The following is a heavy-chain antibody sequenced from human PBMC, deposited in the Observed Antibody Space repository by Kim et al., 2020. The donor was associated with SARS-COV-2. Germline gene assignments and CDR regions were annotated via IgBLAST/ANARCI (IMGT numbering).Heavy chain of an antibody. CDR3: ARGPLGIFYGDYVMSFDY. CDR2: IKQDGSEK. V-gene: IGHV3-7*01. D-gene: IGHD4-17*01. J-gene: IGHJ4*02. CDR1: GFTFSSYW. Sequence: GGSLRLSCAASGFTFSSYWMSWVRQAPGKGLEWVANIKQDGSEKYYVDSVKGRFTISRDNAKNSLYLQMNSLRAEDTAVYYCARGPLGIFYGDYVMSFDYWGQGTLVTVSS.